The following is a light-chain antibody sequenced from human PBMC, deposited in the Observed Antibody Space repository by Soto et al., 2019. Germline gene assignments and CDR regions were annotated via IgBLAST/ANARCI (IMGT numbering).Light chain of an antibody. Sequence: QPVLTQPPSASASLGASVTLTCTLSSGYGNYKVDWYQQRPGKGPRFVMRVGTGGIVGSKGDGIPDRFSVLGSGLNRYLTIKNIQEEDESDYHCGADHGSGSNFVVFGGGTKLTVL. CDR2: VGTGGIVG. CDR1: SGYGNYK. J-gene: IGLJ2*01. CDR3: GADHGSGSNFVV. V-gene: IGLV9-49*01.